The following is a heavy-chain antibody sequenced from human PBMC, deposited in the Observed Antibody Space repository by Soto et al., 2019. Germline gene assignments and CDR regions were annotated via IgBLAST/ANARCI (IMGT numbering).Heavy chain of an antibody. Sequence: QVQLVESGGGVVQPGRSLRLSCAASGFTFSSYAMHWVRQAAGKGLEWVAVISYDGSNKYYADSVKGRFTISRDNSKNTLYLQMNSLRAEDTAVYYCASVNWGQGTLVTVSS. CDR3: ASVN. D-gene: IGHD3-16*02. CDR1: GFTFSSYA. J-gene: IGHJ4*02. CDR2: ISYDGSNK. V-gene: IGHV3-30-3*01.